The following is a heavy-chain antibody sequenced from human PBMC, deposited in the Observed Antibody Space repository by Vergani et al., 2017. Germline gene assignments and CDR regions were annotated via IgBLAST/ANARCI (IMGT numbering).Heavy chain of an antibody. J-gene: IGHJ5*02. CDR1: GGSISSGGYY. Sequence: QVQLQESGPGLVKPSQTLSLTCTVSGGSISSGGYYWSWIRQHPGKGLEWIGYIYYSGSTYYHPSLKSRVTISVDTSKNQFSLKLSSVTAADTAVYYCARGDWLSQGRESWFDPWGQGTLVTVSS. CDR2: IYYSGST. V-gene: IGHV4-31*03. D-gene: IGHD3-9*01. CDR3: ARGDWLSQGRESWFDP.